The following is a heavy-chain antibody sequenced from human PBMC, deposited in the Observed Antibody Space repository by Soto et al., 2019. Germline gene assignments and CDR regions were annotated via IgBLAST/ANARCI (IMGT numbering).Heavy chain of an antibody. D-gene: IGHD2-2*01. Sequence: EVQEVESGGGLVQPGGSLRLSCAASDFTFSDYWMSWVRQPPGKGLEWVANIKQGGREKHYVDSVKGRFTISRDDAKNSLFLQMNSLRTDDTAVYYCAREGRSRYGMDVWGQGTTVTVSS. J-gene: IGHJ6*02. CDR2: IKQGGREK. CDR3: AREGRSRYGMDV. V-gene: IGHV3-7*01. CDR1: DFTFSDYW.